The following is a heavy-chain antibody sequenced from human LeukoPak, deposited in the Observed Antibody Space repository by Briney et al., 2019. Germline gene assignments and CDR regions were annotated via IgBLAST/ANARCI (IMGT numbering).Heavy chain of an antibody. V-gene: IGHV1-2*02. CDR2: INPNSGGT. CDR3: ARDWGHSDAFDI. D-gene: IGHD3-16*01. CDR1: GYTFTGYY. Sequence: ASVKVSCKASGYTFTGYYMHWVRQAPGQGLEWMGWINPNSGGTNYAQKFQGRVTMTRDTSISTAYMELSRLRSDDTAVYYCARDWGHSDAFDIWGQGTMVTVPS. J-gene: IGHJ3*02.